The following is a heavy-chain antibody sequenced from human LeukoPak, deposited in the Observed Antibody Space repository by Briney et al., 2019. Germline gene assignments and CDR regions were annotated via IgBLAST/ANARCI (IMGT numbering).Heavy chain of an antibody. CDR2: ISFDGTNK. D-gene: IGHD2-15*01. V-gene: IGHV3-30-3*02. Sequence: GGSLRLSCAASGFTFSNYAMHWVRQAPGKGLEWVAVISFDGTNKYYADSVKGRFTISRDNSKNTLYLQMNSLRAEDTAVYYCAKLVVVIGTIDYFDYWGQGTLVTVSS. CDR3: AKLVVVIGTIDYFDY. J-gene: IGHJ4*02. CDR1: GFTFSNYA.